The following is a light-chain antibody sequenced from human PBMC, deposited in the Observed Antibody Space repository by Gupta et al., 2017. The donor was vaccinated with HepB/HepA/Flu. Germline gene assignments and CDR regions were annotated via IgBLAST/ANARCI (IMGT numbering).Light chain of an antibody. CDR2: QDS. CDR3: QEWDSSTAHVV. CDR1: KLGDKY. J-gene: IGLJ2*01. V-gene: IGLV3-1*01. Sequence: QPPSVSVSPGQTASITCSGDKLGDKYACWYQQKPGQSPVLVIYQDSKRPSGIPERFSGSNSGNTATLTISGTQAMDEADYYCQEWDSSTAHVVFGGGTKLTVL.